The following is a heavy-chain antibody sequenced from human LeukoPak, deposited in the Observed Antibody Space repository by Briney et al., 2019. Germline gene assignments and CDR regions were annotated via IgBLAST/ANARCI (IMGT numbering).Heavy chain of an antibody. CDR3: ARAVWFGELDG. Sequence: PGGSLRLSCVASGFSFDAYAMSWVRQAPGKGLEWVSGISGRGGTTFYADSVKGRFTTSRDNSKNSLYLQMNSLRVEDTAVYYCARAVWFGELDGWGQGTLVTVSS. V-gene: IGHV3-23*01. CDR2: ISGRGGTT. D-gene: IGHD3-10*01. CDR1: GFSFDAYA. J-gene: IGHJ4*02.